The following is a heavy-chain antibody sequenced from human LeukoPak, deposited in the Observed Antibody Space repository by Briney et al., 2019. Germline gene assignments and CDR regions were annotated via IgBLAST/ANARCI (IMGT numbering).Heavy chain of an antibody. CDR2: ISAYNGNT. CDR3: ARDHDVVATFGSGY. J-gene: IGHJ4*02. V-gene: IGHV1-18*01. D-gene: IGHD5-12*01. CDR1: GYTFTSYG. Sequence: ASVKVSCKASGYTFTSYGISWVRQAPGQGLEWMGWISAYNGNTNYAQKLQGRVTMTTDTSTSTAYMELRSLRSDDTAVYYCARDHDVVATFGSGYWGQGTLVTVSS.